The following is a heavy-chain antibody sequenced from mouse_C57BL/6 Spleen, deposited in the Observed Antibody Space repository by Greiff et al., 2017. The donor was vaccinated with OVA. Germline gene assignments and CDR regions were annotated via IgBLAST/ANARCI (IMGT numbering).Heavy chain of an antibody. D-gene: IGHD1-1*01. Sequence: EVKLVESGGGLVQSGRSLRLSCATSGFTFSDFYMEWVRQAPGKGLEWIAASRNKANDYTTEYSASVKGRFIVSRDTSQSILYLQMNALRAEDTAIYYCARDADGSSYEGAMDYWGQGTSVTVSS. V-gene: IGHV7-1*01. CDR3: ARDADGSSYEGAMDY. J-gene: IGHJ4*01. CDR2: SRNKANDYTT. CDR1: GFTFSDFY.